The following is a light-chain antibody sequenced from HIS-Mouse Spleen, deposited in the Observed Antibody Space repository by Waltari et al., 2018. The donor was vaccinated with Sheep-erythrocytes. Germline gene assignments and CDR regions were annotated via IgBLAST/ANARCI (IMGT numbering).Light chain of an antibody. CDR1: SSDVGGYNY. V-gene: IGLV2-11*01. CDR2: DVS. J-gene: IGLJ2*01. Sequence: QSALTQPRSVSGSPGQSVTISCTGTSSDVGGYNYVSWYQQHPGKAPKLMIYDVSKGPSGVPDRFSGSKSGNTASLTISGLQAEDEADYYCQSYDSSLSGSKVFGGGTKLTVL. CDR3: QSYDSSLSGSKV.